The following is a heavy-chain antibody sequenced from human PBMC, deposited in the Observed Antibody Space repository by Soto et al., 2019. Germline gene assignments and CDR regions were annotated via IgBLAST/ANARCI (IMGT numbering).Heavy chain of an antibody. CDR1: GYTFTSYG. J-gene: IGHJ5*02. CDR2: SSAYHGNT. CDR3: ARSPVGAWFDP. D-gene: IGHD1-26*01. V-gene: IGHV1-18*01. Sequence: ASVKVSCKASGYTFTSYGISWVRQAPRQGLEWMGWSSAYHGNTNYAHKLQGRVTMTTDTSTSTAYMELRSLRSDDTAVYYCARSPVGAWFDPWGQGTLVTVSS.